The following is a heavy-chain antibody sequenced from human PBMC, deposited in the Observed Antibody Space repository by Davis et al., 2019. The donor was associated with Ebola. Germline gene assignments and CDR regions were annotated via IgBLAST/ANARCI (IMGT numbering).Heavy chain of an antibody. CDR1: GFTFSSYA. Sequence: GGSLRLSCAASGFTFSSYAMSWVCHAPGKGQERASAISGSGGRTYYADSVTGRFTISRDNSKNTLYLQTNSLRAEDTAVYYCAKSYGDYYYYGMDVSRQGTTGTVSS. CDR3: AKSYGDYYYYGMDV. V-gene: IGHV3-23*01. D-gene: IGHD4-17*01. J-gene: IGHJ6*02. CDR2: ISGSGGRT.